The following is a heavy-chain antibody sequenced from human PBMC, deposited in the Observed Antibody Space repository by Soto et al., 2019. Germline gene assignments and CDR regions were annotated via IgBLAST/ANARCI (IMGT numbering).Heavy chain of an antibody. D-gene: IGHD1-20*01. V-gene: IGHV3-7*03. Sequence: PGGSLRLSCAASGFTITGYWMSWVRQAPGKGLEWVANIMQDGSEKYYVDSVKGRFTISRDNAKNSLYLQMSSLSPEDTAVYYCAKGSTYNRFGLIDRWGQGTLVTVSS. CDR3: AKGSTYNRFGLIDR. CDR2: IMQDGSEK. J-gene: IGHJ5*02. CDR1: GFTITGYW.